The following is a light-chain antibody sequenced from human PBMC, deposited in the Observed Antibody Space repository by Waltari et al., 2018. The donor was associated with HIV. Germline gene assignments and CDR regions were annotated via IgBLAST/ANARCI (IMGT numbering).Light chain of an antibody. CDR1: NLGSES. V-gene: IGLV3-21*02. CDR2: DYN. Sequence: SYVLTQPPSVSVAPGQTARVTCGGNNLGSESVHWYQQKPGKAPVLVVYDYNHRPSGIPERFSGSNSGNTATLTISRVEAGDEADYYCQVWDSSGDHWVFGGGTKLTVL. J-gene: IGLJ3*02. CDR3: QVWDSSGDHWV.